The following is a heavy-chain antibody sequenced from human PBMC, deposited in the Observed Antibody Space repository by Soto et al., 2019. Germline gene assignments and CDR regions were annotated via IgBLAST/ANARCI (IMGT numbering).Heavy chain of an antibody. J-gene: IGHJ4*02. D-gene: IGHD6-19*01. CDR1: GGTFSSYA. Sequence: QVQLVQSGAEVKKPGSSVKVSCKASGGTFSSYAISWVRQAPGQGLEWMGGIIPIFGTANDEQKFQGRVTITADESTSTAYMELSSLRSEDTAVYYCARDGKGGSGWDTADYWGQGTLVTVSS. CDR3: ARDGKGGSGWDTADY. V-gene: IGHV1-69*12. CDR2: IIPIFGTA.